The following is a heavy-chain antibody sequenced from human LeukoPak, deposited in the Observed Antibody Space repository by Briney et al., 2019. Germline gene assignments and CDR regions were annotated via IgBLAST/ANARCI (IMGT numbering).Heavy chain of an antibody. CDR1: GFSFSTYA. V-gene: IGHV3-23*01. Sequence: GGSLRLSCAASGFSFSTYAMNWVRQAPGKGLEWVSAISGSGDDTYYADSVKGRFTISRDNSKNTLYLQMNSLRAEDTAVYYCARVGGLYCTDGVCSLGYWGQGTLVTVSS. D-gene: IGHD2-8*01. CDR2: ISGSGDDT. J-gene: IGHJ4*02. CDR3: ARVGGLYCTDGVCSLGY.